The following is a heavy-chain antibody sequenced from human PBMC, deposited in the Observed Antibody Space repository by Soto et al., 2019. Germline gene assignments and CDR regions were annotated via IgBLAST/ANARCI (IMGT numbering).Heavy chain of an antibody. CDR3: VRGRSYSVYDI. CDR2: IYPSGST. CDR1: GGSISGHS. D-gene: IGHD5-12*01. V-gene: IGHV4-4*07. Sequence: QVNLEESGPGLVKPSETLSVTCTVSGGSISGHSWIWIRQPAGRGLEWIGHIYPSGSTSYNPSLRSRVTMSLDTSNNQLFLNLTSVTAADTAVFYCVRGRSYSVYDIWGPGTLVTVSS. J-gene: IGHJ4*02.